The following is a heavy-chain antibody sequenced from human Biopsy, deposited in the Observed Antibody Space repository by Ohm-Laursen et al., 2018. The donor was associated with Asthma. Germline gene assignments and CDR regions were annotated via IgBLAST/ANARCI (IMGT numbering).Heavy chain of an antibody. Sequence: SQTLSLTCAISADSISSNNFYWGWIRQPPGKGLEWIATISYTGSTYYNPSLKSRFTISVDTSKNQFSLKLSSVTAADTAVYYCARHWDWGSFFDYWGQGTPVTVSS. J-gene: IGHJ4*02. V-gene: IGHV4-39*01. D-gene: IGHD7-27*01. CDR2: ISYTGST. CDR3: ARHWDWGSFFDY. CDR1: ADSISSNNFY.